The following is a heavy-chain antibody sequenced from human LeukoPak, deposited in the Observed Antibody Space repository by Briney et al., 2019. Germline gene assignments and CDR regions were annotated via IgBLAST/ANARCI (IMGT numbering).Heavy chain of an antibody. Sequence: PGGSLRLSCAASGFTFSSYAMSWVRQAPGKVLESVSAISGSGGSTYYADSVKGRFTISRDNSKNTLYLQMNSLRAEDTAVYYCAKDEDEHIVVVTGFDYWGQGTLVTVSS. D-gene: IGHD2-21*02. V-gene: IGHV3-23*01. CDR2: ISGSGGST. CDR1: GFTFSSYA. J-gene: IGHJ4*02. CDR3: AKDEDEHIVVVTGFDY.